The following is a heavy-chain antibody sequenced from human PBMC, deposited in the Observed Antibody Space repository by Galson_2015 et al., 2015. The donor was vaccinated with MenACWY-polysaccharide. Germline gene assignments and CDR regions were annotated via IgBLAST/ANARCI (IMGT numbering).Heavy chain of an antibody. CDR2: MNPNSGNK. V-gene: IGHV1-8*01. CDR3: ARIIARKDTFPDS. J-gene: IGHJ4*02. CDR1: GYRFTNYD. Sequence: SVKVSCKASGYRFTNYDINWVRQATGQGLEWMGWMNPNSGNKGYAQKFQGRLTMTSNSAIMTAYMELSGLRSEDTAVYYCARIIARKDTFPDSWGQGTLVTVSS. D-gene: IGHD2-21*01.